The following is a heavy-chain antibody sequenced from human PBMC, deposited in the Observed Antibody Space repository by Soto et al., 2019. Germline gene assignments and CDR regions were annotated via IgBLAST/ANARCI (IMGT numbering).Heavy chain of an antibody. CDR3: VKGSSDSRPYYFDY. V-gene: IGHV3-23*01. CDR1: GFTFSNYA. D-gene: IGHD3-22*01. J-gene: IGHJ4*02. CDR2: IIGSGTYT. Sequence: PGGSLRLSCAASGFTFSNYAMSWVRQSPEKGLDWFSAIIGSGTYTYYADSVKGRFTISRDNSKNTLDLQMNSLRAEDTAIYYCVKGSSDSRPYYFDYWGRGSLVTVS.